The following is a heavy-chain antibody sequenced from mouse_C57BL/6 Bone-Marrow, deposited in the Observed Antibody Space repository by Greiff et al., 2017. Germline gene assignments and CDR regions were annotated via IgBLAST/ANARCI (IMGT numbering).Heavy chain of an antibody. CDR1: GYTFTSYW. J-gene: IGHJ4*01. CDR3: ARDIYYYGSSYAMDY. Sequence: QVQLQQPGAELVMPGASVKLSCKASGYTFTSYWMHWVKQRPGQGLEWIGAIDPSDSYTNYNQKFKGKSTLTVDKSSSSSYMQLSCLTSDDSAVYYCARDIYYYGSSYAMDYWGQGTSVTVSS. V-gene: IGHV1-69*01. D-gene: IGHD1-1*01. CDR2: IDPSDSYT.